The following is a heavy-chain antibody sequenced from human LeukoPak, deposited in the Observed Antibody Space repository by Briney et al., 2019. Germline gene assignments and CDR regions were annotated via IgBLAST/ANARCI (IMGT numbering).Heavy chain of an antibody. Sequence: ASVKVSCKASGGTFSSYAISWVRQAPGQGLEWMGGIIPIFGTANYAQKFQGRVTITADKSTSTAYMELSSLGSEDTAVYYCASWQMTTVTTLAFDIWGQGTMVTVSS. D-gene: IGHD4-17*01. V-gene: IGHV1-69*06. J-gene: IGHJ3*02. CDR3: ASWQMTTVTTLAFDI. CDR1: GGTFSSYA. CDR2: IIPIFGTA.